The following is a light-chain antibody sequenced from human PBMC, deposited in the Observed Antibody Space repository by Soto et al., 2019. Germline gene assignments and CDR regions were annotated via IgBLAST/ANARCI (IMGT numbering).Light chain of an antibody. J-gene: IGKJ4*01. CDR2: DAS. V-gene: IGKV1-16*02. CDR3: QQYHTYPLT. CDR1: QGISDY. Sequence: DIQMTQSPSSLSASVGDRVTITCQASQGISDYLAWFRQKPGKAPESLIFDASSLQGGVPSKFSGTASGTEFTLTISSLEPEDFATYYCQQYHTYPLTFGGGTKVEIK.